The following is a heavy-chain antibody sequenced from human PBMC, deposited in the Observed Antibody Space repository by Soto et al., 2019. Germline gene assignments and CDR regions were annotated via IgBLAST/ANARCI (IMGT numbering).Heavy chain of an antibody. Sequence: SETLSLTCAVYGGSFSGYYLSWIRQPPGKGLEWIGEINHSGSTNYNPSLKSRVTISVDTSKNQFSLKLSSVTAADTAVYYCARGVKMATIRGNWFDPWGQGTLVTVYS. CDR3: ARGVKMATIRGNWFDP. CDR1: GGSFSGYY. CDR2: INHSGST. D-gene: IGHD5-12*01. J-gene: IGHJ5*02. V-gene: IGHV4-34*01.